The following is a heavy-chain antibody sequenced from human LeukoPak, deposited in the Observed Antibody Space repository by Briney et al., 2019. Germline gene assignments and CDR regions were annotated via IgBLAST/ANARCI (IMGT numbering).Heavy chain of an antibody. Sequence: GGSLRLSCAASGFTFRNFWMSWVRQAPGRGLEWVANIHPEGNEKYHVESVKGRFTISRDNAKSSLFLQMDGLRAEDTAVYYCARGDAFSGDHWGQGTLVTVSS. CDR2: IHPEGNEK. CDR3: ARGDAFSGDH. J-gene: IGHJ4*02. CDR1: GFTFRNFW. V-gene: IGHV3-7*04.